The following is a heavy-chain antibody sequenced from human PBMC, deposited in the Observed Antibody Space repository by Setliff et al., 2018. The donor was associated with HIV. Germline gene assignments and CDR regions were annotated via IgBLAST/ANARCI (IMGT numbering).Heavy chain of an antibody. Sequence: GGSLRLSCAASGFSFSTYGMYWVRQAPGKGLEWVAVIWYDASGEHYADSVKGRFTISRDNSKNILYLQMNSLRAEDTAVYYCARDRGGWDTAMGYFDYWGQGTLVTVSS. D-gene: IGHD5-18*01. J-gene: IGHJ4*02. V-gene: IGHV3-33*01. CDR1: GFSFSTYG. CDR3: ARDRGGWDTAMGYFDY. CDR2: IWYDASGE.